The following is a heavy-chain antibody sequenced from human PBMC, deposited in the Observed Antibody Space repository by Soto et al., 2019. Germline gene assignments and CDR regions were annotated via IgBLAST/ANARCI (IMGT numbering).Heavy chain of an antibody. Sequence: EVQLVESGGGLVQPGGSLRLSCAASEFTFSGRSVHWVRQAPGKGLVWVSGIDKVGTASTYADSVKGRFTSSRDNAKNTVDLQLNSLRVEDTAVYYCARGWFGPEVWGKGTTVTVSS. V-gene: IGHV3-74*01. D-gene: IGHD3-10*01. CDR1: EFTFSGRS. CDR2: IDKVGTAS. CDR3: ARGWFGPEV. J-gene: IGHJ6*03.